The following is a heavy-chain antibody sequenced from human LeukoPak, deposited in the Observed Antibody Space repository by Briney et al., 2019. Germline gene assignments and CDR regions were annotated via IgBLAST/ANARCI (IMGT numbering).Heavy chain of an antibody. CDR3: ARDYRPGGAMIVVVTPGVDY. V-gene: IGHV3-48*01. J-gene: IGHJ4*02. D-gene: IGHD3-22*01. CDR2: ISSSSSSI. CDR1: GFTFDDYG. Sequence: GGSLRLSCAASGFTFDDYGMSWVRQAPGKGLEWVSYISSSSSSIYYADSVKGRFTISRDNAKNSLYLQMNSLRAEDTAVYYCARDYRPGGAMIVVVTPGVDYWGQGTLVTVSS.